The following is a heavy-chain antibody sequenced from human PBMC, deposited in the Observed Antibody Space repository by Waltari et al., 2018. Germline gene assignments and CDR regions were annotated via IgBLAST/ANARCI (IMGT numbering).Heavy chain of an antibody. CDR2: IKPERGKT. Sequence: QVRLVQSGAEVKKPGAAVMVSCKASGYTFSSYDINWVGQATGNGLEGMGAIKPERGKTDYAQHFQGRVSLTSDTSTRTAYMELSSLKSEDTATYYCARGPYDGQIIFNAEYFQQWGQGTLVTVSS. CDR3: ARGPYDGQIIFNAEYFQQ. D-gene: IGHD5-12*01. CDR1: GYTFSSYD. V-gene: IGHV1-8*01. J-gene: IGHJ1*01.